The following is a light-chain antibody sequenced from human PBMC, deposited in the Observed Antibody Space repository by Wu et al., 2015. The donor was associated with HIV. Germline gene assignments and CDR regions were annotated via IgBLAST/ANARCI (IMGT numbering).Light chain of an antibody. CDR2: DAS. J-gene: IGKJ4*01. CDR1: QDISNY. Sequence: VGDRVTITCQASQDISNYLNWYQQKPGKAPKLLIYDASNLETGVTSRFSGSGFGTTFTLTISNLQPEDIATYYCQQYDSLILTFGGGTKVAIK. V-gene: IGKV1-33*01. CDR3: QQYDSLILT.